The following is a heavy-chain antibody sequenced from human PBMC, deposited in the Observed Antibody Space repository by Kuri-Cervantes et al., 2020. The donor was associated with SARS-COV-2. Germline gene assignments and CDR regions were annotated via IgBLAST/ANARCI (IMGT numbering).Heavy chain of an antibody. V-gene: IGHV3-30-3*01. CDR3: ARAPIYCSSTSCYGAYGMDV. CDR1: GFTFSSYA. J-gene: IGHJ6*02. Sequence: LSLTCAASGFTFSSYAMHWVRQAPGKGLEWVAVISYDGSNKYYADSVKGRFTISRDNAKNSLYLQMNSLRAEDTAVYYCARAPIYCSSTSCYGAYGMDVWGQGTTVTVSS. D-gene: IGHD2-2*01. CDR2: ISYDGSNK.